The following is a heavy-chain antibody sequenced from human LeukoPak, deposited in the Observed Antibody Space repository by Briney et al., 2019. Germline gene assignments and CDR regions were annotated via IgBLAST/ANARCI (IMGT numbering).Heavy chain of an antibody. CDR2: ISSSSSYI. CDR1: GFTFSSYS. Sequence: PGGSLRLSCAASGFTFSSYSMNWVRQAPGKGLEWVSSISSSSSYIYYADSVKGRFTISRDNAKNSLYLQMNSLRAEDTAVYYCARSPITIFGVVIDWGQGTLVTVSS. V-gene: IGHV3-21*01. D-gene: IGHD3-3*01. CDR3: ARSPITIFGVVID. J-gene: IGHJ4*02.